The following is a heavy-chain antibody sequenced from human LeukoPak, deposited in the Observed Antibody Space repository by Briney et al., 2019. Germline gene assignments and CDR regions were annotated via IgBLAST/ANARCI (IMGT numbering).Heavy chain of an antibody. V-gene: IGHV4-59*01. J-gene: IGHJ4*02. CDR3: ARGITGVDY. D-gene: IGHD1-20*01. CDR1: GGSISSYY. CDR2: IYYSGST. Sequence: SETLSLTCTLSGGSISSYYWSWIRQPPGKGLEWIGYIYYSGSTNYNPSLKSRVTISVDTSKNQFSLKLSSVTAADTAVYSCARGITGVDYWGQGTLVTVSS.